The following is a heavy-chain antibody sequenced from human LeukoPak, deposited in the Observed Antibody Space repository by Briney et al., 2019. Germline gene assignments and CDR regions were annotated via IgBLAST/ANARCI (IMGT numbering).Heavy chain of an antibody. Sequence: PGGSLRLACAAAGFTFSDYYMSWIRQAPGKGLEWVSYISSSGSTIYYADSVKGRFTISRDNAKNSLYLQMNSLRAEDTAVYYCARGTEMATPRGAFDIWGQGTMVTVSS. J-gene: IGHJ3*02. V-gene: IGHV3-11*01. CDR2: ISSSGSTI. CDR1: GFTFSDYY. D-gene: IGHD5-24*01. CDR3: ARGTEMATPRGAFDI.